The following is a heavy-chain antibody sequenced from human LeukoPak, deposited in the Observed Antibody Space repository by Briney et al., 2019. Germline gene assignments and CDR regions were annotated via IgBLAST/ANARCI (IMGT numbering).Heavy chain of an antibody. Sequence: SETLSLTCTVSGGSISNHYWSWIRQPPGKGLEWIGYIHFSGRTQYNPSLKSRLSISVDTSKNHFSLKLSSVTAADTAIYYCARVLDSGYSDYWGQGTLATVSS. CDR2: IHFSGRT. CDR3: ARVLDSGYSDY. J-gene: IGHJ4*02. V-gene: IGHV4-59*11. CDR1: GGSISNHY. D-gene: IGHD1-26*01.